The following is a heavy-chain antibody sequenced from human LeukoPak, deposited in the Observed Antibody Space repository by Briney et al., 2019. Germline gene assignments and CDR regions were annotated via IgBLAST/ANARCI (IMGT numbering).Heavy chain of an antibody. CDR1: GFTFSNYG. D-gene: IGHD2-15*01. J-gene: IGHJ3*02. CDR3: ARVLCNGGTCLDAFDI. CDR2: IWYDGIDI. V-gene: IGHV3-33*01. Sequence: GRSLRLSCAASGFTFSNYGMHWVRQAPGKGLEWVAVIWYDGIDIYYVDSVKGRFTISRDNAKNTLYLEMNSLRAEDTAVYYCARVLCNGGTCLDAFDIWGQGTMVTVSS.